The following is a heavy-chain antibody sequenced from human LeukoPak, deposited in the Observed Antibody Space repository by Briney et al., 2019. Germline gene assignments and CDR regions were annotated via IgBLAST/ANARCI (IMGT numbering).Heavy chain of an antibody. J-gene: IGHJ4*02. D-gene: IGHD6-19*01. CDR1: GGSFSGYY. CDR2: INHSGST. CDR3: ARHLGGWYDY. Sequence: KPSETLSLTCAVYGGSFSGYYWSWIRQPPGKGLEWIGEINHSGSTNYNPPLKSRVTISVDTSKNQFSLKLSSVTAADTAVYYCARHLGGWYDYWGQGTLVTVSS. V-gene: IGHV4-34*01.